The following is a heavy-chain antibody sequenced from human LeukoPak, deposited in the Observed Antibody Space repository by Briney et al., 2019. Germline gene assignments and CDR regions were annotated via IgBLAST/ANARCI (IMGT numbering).Heavy chain of an antibody. V-gene: IGHV4-39*01. J-gene: IGHJ4*02. D-gene: IGHD6-13*01. CDR2: IYHSGSS. CDR3: ASRPSMVAATGSFGY. CDR1: GDSISRGTYY. Sequence: KPSETLSLTCTVSGDSISRGTYYWGWIRQPPGKGLEGIGHIYHSGSSYYNPSLKSRVTISVDTSKNQFSLKVTSVTAADTAVYYCASRPSMVAATGSFGYWGQGTLVTVSS.